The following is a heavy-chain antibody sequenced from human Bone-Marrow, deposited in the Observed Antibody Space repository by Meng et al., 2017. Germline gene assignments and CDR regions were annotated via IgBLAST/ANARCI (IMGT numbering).Heavy chain of an antibody. V-gene: IGHV3-30*04. D-gene: IGHD2-21*01. CDR1: GFTFSSYA. J-gene: IGHJ5*02. Sequence: GESLKISCAASGFTFSSYAMHWVRQAPGKGLEWVAVISYDGSKKYYADSVKGRFTISRDNSKNTLYLQMKSLRAEDTAVYDCARVQVTWGQGTLVTVSS. CDR2: ISYDGSKK. CDR3: ARVQVT.